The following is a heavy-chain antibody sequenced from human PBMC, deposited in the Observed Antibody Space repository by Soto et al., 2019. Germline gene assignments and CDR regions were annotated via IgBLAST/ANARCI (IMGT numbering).Heavy chain of an antibody. J-gene: IGHJ4*02. V-gene: IGHV1-18*01. CDR3: ARGLGIATGHDS. CDR1: GYTFSYYG. Sequence: ASVQVSCKASGYTFSYYGIGWVRQAPGQGLEWMGWISGYNGNTNSAQKIQGRVTMTRDTSTSTAHMALRSLRSEDTAVYYCARGLGIATGHDSWGQGTLVTVS. D-gene: IGHD6-13*01. CDR2: ISGYNGNT.